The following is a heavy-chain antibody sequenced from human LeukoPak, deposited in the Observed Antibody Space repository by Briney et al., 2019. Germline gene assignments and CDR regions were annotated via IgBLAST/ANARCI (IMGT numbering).Heavy chain of an antibody. D-gene: IGHD6-19*01. J-gene: IGHJ4*02. CDR2: IYYTGST. CDR3: AREDPSGLYGFGL. Sequence: SGTLSLTCTVSGASISDYYWNWIRQSPGKGLEWIGYIYYTGSTRYNPSLKSRVTISVDTSKFQFSLKLISVTAADTAVYYCAREDPSGLYGFGLWGQGALVTVSS. V-gene: IGHV4-59*01. CDR1: GASISDYY.